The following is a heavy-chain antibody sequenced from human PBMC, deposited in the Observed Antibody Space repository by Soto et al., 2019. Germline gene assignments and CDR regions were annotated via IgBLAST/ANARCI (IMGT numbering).Heavy chain of an antibody. V-gene: IGHV3-64*01. CDR2: ISSNGGST. CDR3: ARGGSDYYFDY. CDR1: GFTFSSYA. D-gene: IGHD2-21*02. J-gene: IGHJ4*02. Sequence: EVQLVESGGGLVQPGGSLRLSCAASGFTFSSYAMHWVRQAPGKGLEYVSAISSNGGSTYYANSVKGRVTISRDNSKNTLYLQMGSLRAEDMAVYYCARGGSDYYFDYWGQGTLVTVSS.